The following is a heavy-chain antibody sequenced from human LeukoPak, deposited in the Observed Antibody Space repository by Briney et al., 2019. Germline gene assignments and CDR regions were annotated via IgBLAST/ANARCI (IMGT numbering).Heavy chain of an antibody. D-gene: IGHD1-1*01. Sequence: ASVKVSCKASGYTFTGYYMHWVRQAPGQGLEWMGWINPNSGGTNYAQKFQGRVTMTRDTSISTAYMELSRLRSDDTAVYYCARATGTAGGAFDIWGQGTLVTVSS. J-gene: IGHJ4*02. V-gene: IGHV1-2*02. CDR2: INPNSGGT. CDR3: ARATGTAGGAFDI. CDR1: GYTFTGYY.